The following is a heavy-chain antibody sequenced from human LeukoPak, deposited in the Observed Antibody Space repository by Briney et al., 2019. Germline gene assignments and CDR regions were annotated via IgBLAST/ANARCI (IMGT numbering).Heavy chain of an antibody. J-gene: IGHJ4*02. CDR3: ARYISSGLDY. V-gene: IGHV4-61*01. Sequence: SETLSLTCTVSGASVTSGPYYWSWIRQPPGKGLEWIGYIYYTGSTNYNPSLKSRVTISVDTSKNQFSLKLSYVNAADTAVYYCARYISSGLDYWGQGTLVTVSS. CDR1: GASVTSGPYY. CDR2: IYYTGST. D-gene: IGHD6-6*01.